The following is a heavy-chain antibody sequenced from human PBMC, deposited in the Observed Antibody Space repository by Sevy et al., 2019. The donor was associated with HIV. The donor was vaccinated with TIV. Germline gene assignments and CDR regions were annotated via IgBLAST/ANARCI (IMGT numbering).Heavy chain of an antibody. CDR1: GFIFDDYG. Sequence: GGSLRLSCVGSGFIFDDYGMHWDRQAPGKGLEWVALISHDGGKKYYADSVKGRFTISRDNFKNTLYLQMNTLRRDDTAAYFCTKDPPVYGDFPYGMDVWGQGTTVTVSS. CDR3: TKDPPVYGDFPYGMDV. V-gene: IGHV3-30*18. D-gene: IGHD4-17*01. CDR2: ISHDGGKK. J-gene: IGHJ6*02.